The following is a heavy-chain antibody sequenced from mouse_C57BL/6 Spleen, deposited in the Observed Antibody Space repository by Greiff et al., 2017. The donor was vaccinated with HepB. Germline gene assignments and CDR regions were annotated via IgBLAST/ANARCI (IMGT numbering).Heavy chain of an antibody. J-gene: IGHJ3*01. CDR2: IYPGGGYT. D-gene: IGHD2-4*01. CDR3: ARGGVYDYDGGFAY. Sequence: QVQLQQSGAELVRPGTSVKMSCKASGYTFTNYWIGWAKQRPGHGLEWIGDIYPGGGYTNYNEKFKGKATLTADKSSSTAYMQFSSLTSEDSAIYYCARGGVYDYDGGFAYWGQGTLVTVSA. V-gene: IGHV1-63*01. CDR1: GYTFTNYW.